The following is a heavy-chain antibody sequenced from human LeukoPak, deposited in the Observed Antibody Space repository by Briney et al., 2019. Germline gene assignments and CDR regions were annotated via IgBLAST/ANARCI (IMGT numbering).Heavy chain of an antibody. D-gene: IGHD6-19*01. V-gene: IGHV3-53*01. J-gene: IGHJ4*02. CDR3: AKDKKGIAVTGHDY. Sequence: GGSLRLSCAVSGFTVSSNYMSWVRQAPGKGLEWVSVIYSGGSTYYADSVKGRFTISRDNSKNTLYLQMNSLRAEDTAVYYCAKDKKGIAVTGHDYWGQGTLVTVSS. CDR1: GFTVSSNY. CDR2: IYSGGST.